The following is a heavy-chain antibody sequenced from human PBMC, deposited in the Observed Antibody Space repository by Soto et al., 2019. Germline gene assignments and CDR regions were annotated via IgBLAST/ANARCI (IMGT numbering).Heavy chain of an antibody. J-gene: IGHJ4*02. CDR3: ERLGFPGAIYFDS. Sequence: ESLKFSCKGSGYNFTTFWIGWVLQMPGKGLEWMGIIYPGDSETKYSPDFEGQVTISADRSTNTAYLQWRSLRASDTAMYYCERLGFPGAIYFDSWGLGTLVTVSS. CDR2: IYPGDSET. CDR1: GYNFTTFW. V-gene: IGHV5-51*06.